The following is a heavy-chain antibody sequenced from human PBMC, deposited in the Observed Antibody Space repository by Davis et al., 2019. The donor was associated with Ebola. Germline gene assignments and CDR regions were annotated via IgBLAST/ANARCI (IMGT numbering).Heavy chain of an antibody. CDR2: IYYSGST. V-gene: IGHV4-39*07. CDR3: AREKDYYYHGLDV. CDR1: GGSISSSSYY. J-gene: IGHJ6*02. Sequence: PSETLSLTCTVSGGSISSSSYYWGWIRQPPGKGLEWIGSIYYSGSTYYNPSLKSRVTMSVDTSKNQFSLKLSSVTAADTAVYYCAREKDYYYHGLDVWGQGTTVTVSS. D-gene: IGHD2-15*01.